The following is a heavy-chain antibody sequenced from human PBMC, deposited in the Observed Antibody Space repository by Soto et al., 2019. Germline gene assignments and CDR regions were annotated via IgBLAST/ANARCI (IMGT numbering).Heavy chain of an antibody. CDR2: INSDGSST. V-gene: IGHV3-74*01. J-gene: IGHJ4*02. Sequence: EEHLVQSGGGLVQPGGSLRLSCAASGFPFSTYWMHWVRQVPGQGLVWVSRINSDGSSTIYADFVKGRFTISRDNAKNTLYLQMNSLRLDDTAIYYCAGGYQEWGQGALVTVSS. D-gene: IGHD5-12*01. CDR1: GFPFSTYW. CDR3: AGGYQE.